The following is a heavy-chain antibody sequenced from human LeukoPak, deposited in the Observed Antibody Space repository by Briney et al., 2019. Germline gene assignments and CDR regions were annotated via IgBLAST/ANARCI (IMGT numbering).Heavy chain of an antibody. V-gene: IGHV1-46*01. J-gene: IGHJ3*02. CDR1: GYTFTTYY. Sequence: GASVKVSCKASGYTFTTYYMHWVRQAPGQGLEWMEIIDPSGGSTSYAQKFQGRVTMTRDTSTSTVYMELSSLRSDDTAVYYCARLSQQTFDIWGQGTLVTVSS. CDR2: IDPSGGST. CDR3: ARLSQQTFDI.